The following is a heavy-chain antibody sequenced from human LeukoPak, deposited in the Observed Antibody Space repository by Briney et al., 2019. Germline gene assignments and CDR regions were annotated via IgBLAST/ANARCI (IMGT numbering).Heavy chain of an antibody. Sequence: ASVKVSCKASGYTFTSYYMHWVRQAPGEGLEWMGIINPSGGSTSYAQKFQGRVTMTRDMSTSTAYMELRSLRSDDTAVYYCARDLRISMVRGVLGAFDIWGQGTMVTVSS. CDR1: GYTFTSYY. D-gene: IGHD3-10*01. CDR3: ARDLRISMVRGVLGAFDI. CDR2: INPSGGST. J-gene: IGHJ3*02. V-gene: IGHV1-46*01.